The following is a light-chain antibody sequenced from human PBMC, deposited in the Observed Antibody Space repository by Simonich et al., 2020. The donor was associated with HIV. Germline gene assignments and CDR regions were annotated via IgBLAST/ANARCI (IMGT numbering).Light chain of an antibody. Sequence: DIQMTQSPSSLSASVRDRVTITCRASQSISTYLNWYQQKPGKAPKLLIYAASSLQSGAPSRCSGIGSGTDFILTISSLQPEDFATYYCQQSFSTPFTFGPGTKVDIK. J-gene: IGKJ3*01. CDR1: QSISTY. V-gene: IGKV1-39*01. CDR2: AAS. CDR3: QQSFSTPFT.